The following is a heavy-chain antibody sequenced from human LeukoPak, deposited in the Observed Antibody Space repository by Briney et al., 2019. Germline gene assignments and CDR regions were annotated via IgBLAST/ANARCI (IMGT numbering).Heavy chain of an antibody. CDR1: GGSINSYY. Sequence: SETLSLTCTVSGGSINSYYWSWIRQPAGKGLEWIGRVYSSGNTNYNPSLKSRVSMSVDTSKNQFSLKLTSVTAADTAVYYCARGGKATVVTMWRQGILVAVSS. CDR3: ARGGKATVVTM. V-gene: IGHV4-4*07. J-gene: IGHJ4*02. D-gene: IGHD4-23*01. CDR2: VYSSGNT.